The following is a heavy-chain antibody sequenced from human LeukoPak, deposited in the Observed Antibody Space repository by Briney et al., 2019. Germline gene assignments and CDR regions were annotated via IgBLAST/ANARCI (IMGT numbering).Heavy chain of an antibody. CDR3: ATLGRGFWCGRDDAFDI. Sequence: SVKVSCKASGGTFSSYTISWVRQAPGQGLEWMGRIIPILGIANYAQKFQGRVTITADKSTSTAYMELSSLRSEDTAVYYCATLGRGFWCGRDDAFDIWGQGTMVTVSS. V-gene: IGHV1-69*02. CDR1: GGTFSSYT. CDR2: IIPILGIA. D-gene: IGHD3-3*01. J-gene: IGHJ3*02.